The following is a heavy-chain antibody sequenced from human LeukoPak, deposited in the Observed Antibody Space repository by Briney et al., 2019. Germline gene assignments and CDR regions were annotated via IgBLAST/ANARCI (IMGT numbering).Heavy chain of an antibody. J-gene: IGHJ4*02. CDR1: GFSFSSYA. Sequence: GGSLRLSCAASGFSFSSYAMTWARQAPVKGLEWVSAISGDGTRTYYADSVKGRFAISRDNSKNTLYLEMSSLRVEDTAIYYCAKWPEGAMDYFDYWGQGTLVTVSS. CDR3: AKWPEGAMDYFDY. V-gene: IGHV3-23*01. D-gene: IGHD3-16*01. CDR2: ISGDGTRT.